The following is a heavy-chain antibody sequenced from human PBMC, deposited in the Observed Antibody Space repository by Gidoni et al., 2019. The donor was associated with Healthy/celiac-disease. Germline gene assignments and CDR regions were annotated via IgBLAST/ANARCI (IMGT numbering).Heavy chain of an antibody. CDR1: GYNFTSYY. V-gene: IGHV1-46*03. CDR3: ARHYNYYDSSGYYRMYYFDY. D-gene: IGHD3-22*01. Sequence: QVQLVQSGAEVKKPGASVKVSCKASGYNFTSYYMHWVRQAPGQGLEWMGIINPSGGSTSYAQKFQGRVTMTRDTSTSTVYMELSSLRSEDTAVYYCARHYNYYDSSGYYRMYYFDYWGQGTLVTVSS. J-gene: IGHJ4*02. CDR2: INPSGGST.